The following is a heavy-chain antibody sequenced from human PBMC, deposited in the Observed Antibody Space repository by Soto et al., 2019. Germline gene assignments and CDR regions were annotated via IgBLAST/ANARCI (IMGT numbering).Heavy chain of an antibody. CDR2: IKSKTDGGTT. J-gene: IGHJ6*02. Sequence: GGSLRLSXADSGFTFSNAWMSWVRKAPGKGLEWVGRIKSKTDGGTTDYAAPVKGRFTISRDDSKNTLYLQMNSLKTEDTAVYYCTTEVWSRNYYYYGMDVWGQGTTVTVSS. D-gene: IGHD3-3*01. CDR1: GFTFSNAW. V-gene: IGHV3-15*01. CDR3: TTEVWSRNYYYYGMDV.